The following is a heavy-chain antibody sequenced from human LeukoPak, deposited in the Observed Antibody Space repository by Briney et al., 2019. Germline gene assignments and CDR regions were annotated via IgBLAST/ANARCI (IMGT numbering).Heavy chain of an antibody. V-gene: IGHV1-69*04. CDR3: ARGRGITMIVVAAGDAFDI. CDR1: GGTFSSYA. D-gene: IGHD3-22*01. CDR2: IIPISGIA. J-gene: IGHJ3*02. Sequence: SVKVSCKASGGTFSSYAISWVRQAPGQGLEWMGRIIPISGIANYAQKFQGRVTITADKSTSTAYMELSSLRSEDTAVYYCARGRGITMIVVAAGDAFDIWGQGTMVTVSS.